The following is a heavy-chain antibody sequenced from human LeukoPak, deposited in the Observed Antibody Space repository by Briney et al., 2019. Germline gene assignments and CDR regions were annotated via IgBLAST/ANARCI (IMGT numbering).Heavy chain of an antibody. J-gene: IGHJ4*02. V-gene: IGHV1-18*01. CDR3: ATGVWWDLDSVAHPDY. CDR2: ISAYNGNT. D-gene: IGHD1-26*01. CDR1: GYTFTSYG. Sequence: ASVKVSCKASGYTFTSYGINWVRQAPGQGREWMGWISAYNGNTNYAQKLQGRVTMTEDTSTDTAYMELSSLRSEDTAVYYCATGVWWDLDSVAHPDYWGQGTLVTVSS.